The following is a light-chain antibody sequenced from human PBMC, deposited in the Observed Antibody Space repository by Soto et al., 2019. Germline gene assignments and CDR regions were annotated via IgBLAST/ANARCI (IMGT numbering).Light chain of an antibody. J-gene: IGKJ1*01. Sequence: DIQMTQSPSSLSASVGDRVTITCQASQDITNYLNWYQQKPGKAPKLLIYKASSLQSGVPSRFSGSGSGTEFTLTISSLQPDDFATFYCQQYFSYPWTFGQGTKVEIK. CDR1: QDITNY. CDR3: QQYFSYPWT. V-gene: IGKV1-5*03. CDR2: KAS.